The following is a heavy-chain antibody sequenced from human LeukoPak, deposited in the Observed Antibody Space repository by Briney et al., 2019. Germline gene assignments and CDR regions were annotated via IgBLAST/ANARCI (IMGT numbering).Heavy chain of an antibody. CDR2: ISAYNGNT. J-gene: IGHJ4*02. CDR1: GYTFTSYG. V-gene: IGHV1-18*01. Sequence: ASVTVSFKASGYTFTSYGISWVRQAPGQGLEWMGWISAYNGNTNYAQKLQGRVTMTTDTSTSTAYMELRSLRSDDTAVYYCARGPDGSGSYDYYFDYWGQGTLVTVSS. D-gene: IGHD3-10*01. CDR3: ARGPDGSGSYDYYFDY.